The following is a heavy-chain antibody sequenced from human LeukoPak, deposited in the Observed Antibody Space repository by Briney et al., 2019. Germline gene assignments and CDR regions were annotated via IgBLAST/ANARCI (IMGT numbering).Heavy chain of an antibody. CDR3: ASSLKSSSWFPQWLVGFDY. CDR1: GGSISSYY. D-gene: IGHD6-13*01. Sequence: SETLSLTCTVSGGSISSYYWSWIRQPPGKGLEWIGYIYYSGSTNYNPSLKSRVTISVGTSKNQFSLKLSSVTAADTAVYYCASSLKSSSWFPQWLVGFDYWGQGTLVTVSS. V-gene: IGHV4-59*01. CDR2: IYYSGST. J-gene: IGHJ4*02.